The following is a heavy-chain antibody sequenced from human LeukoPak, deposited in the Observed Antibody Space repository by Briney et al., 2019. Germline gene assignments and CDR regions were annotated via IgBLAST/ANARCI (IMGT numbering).Heavy chain of an antibody. CDR2: ISHTEGT. J-gene: IGHJ4*02. Sequence: SETLSLTCGVFGVSLNDYCWSWIRQSPGKGLEWIGEISHTEGTRYNPSLESRVTMSVGTSENQLSLKLIFVTAADTAVYYCARIRCGHSGSVCYNHWGLGTLVTVSS. CDR3: ARIRCGHSGSVCYNH. V-gene: IGHV4-34*01. D-gene: IGHD2-21*01. CDR1: GVSLNDYC.